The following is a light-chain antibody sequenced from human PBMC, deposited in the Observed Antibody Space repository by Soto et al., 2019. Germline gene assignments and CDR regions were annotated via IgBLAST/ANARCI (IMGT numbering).Light chain of an antibody. CDR1: SSDVGGHNY. CDR2: GVG. J-gene: IGLJ2*01. Sequence: QSALTQPPSASGSPGQSVAISCTGTSSDVGGHNYLSWYQQHPGKAPKLMIYGVGKRPSGVPDRFSGSKSGNTASLTVSGLQAEDEADYYCSSYTGNNNLVVFGGGTKVTVL. V-gene: IGLV2-8*01. CDR3: SSYTGNNNLVV.